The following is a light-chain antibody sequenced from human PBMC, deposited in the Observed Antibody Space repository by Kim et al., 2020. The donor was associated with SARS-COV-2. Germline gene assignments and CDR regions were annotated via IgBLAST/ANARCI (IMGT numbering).Light chain of an antibody. J-gene: IGLJ3*02. V-gene: IGLV2-23*01. Sequence: GQSITISCTGTSSDVGSYNLASWYQQHPGKAPKLMIYEGSQWPSGVSNRFSGSKSGNTASLTISGLQAEDEADYYCCSYAGSSSWVFGGGTQLTVL. CDR3: CSYAGSSSWV. CDR2: EGS. CDR1: SSDVGSYNL.